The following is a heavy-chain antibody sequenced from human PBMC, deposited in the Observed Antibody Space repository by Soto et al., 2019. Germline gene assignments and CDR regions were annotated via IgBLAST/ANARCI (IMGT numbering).Heavy chain of an antibody. J-gene: IGHJ4*02. Sequence: SETLSLTCTVSGGSISSYYWSWIRQPPGKGLEWIGYIYYYGSTNYNPSLKSRVTISVDTSKNQFSLKLSSVTAADTAVYYCARVRYSSSSYYFDYWGQGTLVTVSS. D-gene: IGHD6-13*01. CDR3: ARVRYSSSSYYFDY. CDR1: GGSISSYY. V-gene: IGHV4-59*01. CDR2: IYYYGST.